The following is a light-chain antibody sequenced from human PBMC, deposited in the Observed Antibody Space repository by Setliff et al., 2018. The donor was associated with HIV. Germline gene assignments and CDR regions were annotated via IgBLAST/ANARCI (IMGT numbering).Light chain of an antibody. Sequence: QSALTQPRSVSGSPGQSVTFSCSGSSSDIGAYNYVSWYQQHPGKAPKLIISDVIRRPSGVPDRFSGSKSGNTASLTISGLQAEDEADYYCCSYAGSYRYIFGSGTKVT. J-gene: IGLJ1*01. CDR1: SSDIGAYNY. V-gene: IGLV2-11*01. CDR2: DVI. CDR3: CSYAGSYRYI.